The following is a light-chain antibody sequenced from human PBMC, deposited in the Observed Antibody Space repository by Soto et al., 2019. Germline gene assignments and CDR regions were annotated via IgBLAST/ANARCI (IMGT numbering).Light chain of an antibody. V-gene: IGKV1-39*01. Sequence: DIQMNQSPSSLSASVGDRITITCRASQSISSYLNWYQQNPGKAPKLLIYAASSLESGVPSRFSGSGSGTDFTRTISSLQPEDFATYYCQQSYSTPFTFGPGTKVDIK. CDR3: QQSYSTPFT. CDR2: AAS. J-gene: IGKJ3*01. CDR1: QSISSY.